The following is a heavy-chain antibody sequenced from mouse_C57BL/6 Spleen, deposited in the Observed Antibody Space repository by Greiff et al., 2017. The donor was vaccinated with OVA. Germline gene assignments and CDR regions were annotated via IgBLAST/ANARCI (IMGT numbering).Heavy chain of an antibody. J-gene: IGHJ2*01. CDR2: LSSGGSYT. V-gene: IGHV5-6*01. CDR1: GFTFSSYG. CDR3: ARPGGYEEFYY. D-gene: IGHD2-2*01. Sequence: EVQRVESGGDLVKPGGSLKLSCAASGFTFSSYGMSWVRQTPDKRLEWVATLSSGGSYTYYPDSVKGRFTISIDNAKNTLYLQMSSLKSEDTAMYYCARPGGYEEFYYWGQGTTLTVSS.